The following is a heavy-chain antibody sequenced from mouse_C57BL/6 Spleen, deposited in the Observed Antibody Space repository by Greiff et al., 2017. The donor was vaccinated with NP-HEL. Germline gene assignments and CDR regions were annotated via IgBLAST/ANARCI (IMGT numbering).Heavy chain of an antibody. CDR1: GYTFTSYG. V-gene: IGHV1-81*01. CDR3: ASPGGSGWDY. Sequence: QVQLQQSGAELARPGASVKLSCKASGYTFTSYGISWVKQRTGQGLEWIGEIYPRSGNTYYNEKFKGKATLTADKSSSTAYMELRSLTSEDSAVYFCASPGGSGWDYWGQGTTLTVSS. CDR2: IYPRSGNT. D-gene: IGHD3-2*02. J-gene: IGHJ2*01.